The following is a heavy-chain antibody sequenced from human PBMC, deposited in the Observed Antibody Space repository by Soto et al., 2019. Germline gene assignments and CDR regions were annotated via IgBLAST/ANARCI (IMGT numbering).Heavy chain of an antibody. CDR2: INPNGGVT. D-gene: IGHD5-12*01. J-gene: IGHJ6*03. V-gene: IGHV1-2*04. CDR1: GDTFNDYY. CDR3: ARESGGATATLDYYYFYMDV. Sequence: QVQLVQSGAEVKKPGASVTVSCRSSGDTFNDYYIHWVRQAPGQGLEWMGWINPNGGVTKYAQKFQGWATMTRDTSMRTVYMQLSRLRSDDTAVYYCARESGGATATLDYYYFYMDVWGTGTTVTVSS.